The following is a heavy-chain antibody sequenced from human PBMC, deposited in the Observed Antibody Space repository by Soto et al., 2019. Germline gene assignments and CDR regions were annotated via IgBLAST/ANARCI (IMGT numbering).Heavy chain of an antibody. Sequence: QLQLQESGPGLVKPSETLSLTCTVSGGSISVNNYYWGWIRQTPGKGLEWIGNIYYSGSTYYNPSLKSRPTMSVDTSKCQFSLNLTSVPAADTAVYYCARLPRYDFWTWGQGTLVTVSS. D-gene: IGHD3-3*01. V-gene: IGHV4-39*01. CDR2: IYYSGST. CDR1: GGSISVNNYY. CDR3: ARLPRYDFWT. J-gene: IGHJ5*02.